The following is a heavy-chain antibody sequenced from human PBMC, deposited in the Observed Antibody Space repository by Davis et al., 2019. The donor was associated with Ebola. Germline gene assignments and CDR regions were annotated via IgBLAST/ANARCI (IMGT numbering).Heavy chain of an antibody. CDR1: GFTVSSSY. D-gene: IGHD6-19*01. V-gene: IGHV3-53*01. J-gene: IGHJ4*02. CDR3: TTARQWLSATVDY. Sequence: GESLKTSCAVSGFTVSSSYMNWVRQAPGKGLEWVSVMYSGGSTYYADSVEGRFTISREDSENTLYLQMNSLKSEDTAVYYCTTARQWLSATVDYWGQGTLVTVSS. CDR2: MYSGGST.